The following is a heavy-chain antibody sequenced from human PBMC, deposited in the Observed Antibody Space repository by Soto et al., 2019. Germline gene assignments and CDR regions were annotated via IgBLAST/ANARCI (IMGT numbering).Heavy chain of an antibody. V-gene: IGHV4-59*01. CDR1: GGSISSYY. CDR3: ARGYYDSSGLDP. CDR2: VYYSGST. D-gene: IGHD3-22*01. Sequence: PSESLSLTCTVSGGSISSYYWSWIRQPPGKGLEWVGYVYYSGSTNYHPSLKSRVTISVDTSKNQFSLKLSSVTAAYAAVYYCARGYYDSSGLDPWGQGTLVTVSS. J-gene: IGHJ5*02.